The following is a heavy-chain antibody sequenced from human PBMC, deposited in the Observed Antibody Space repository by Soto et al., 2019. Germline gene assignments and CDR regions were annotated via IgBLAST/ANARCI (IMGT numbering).Heavy chain of an antibody. CDR3: ARDSESLGELSSIDY. CDR1: GFTFSSYG. V-gene: IGHV3-33*01. J-gene: IGHJ4*02. CDR2: IWYDGSNK. D-gene: IGHD3-16*02. Sequence: ESGGGVVQPGRSLRLSCAASGFTFSSYGMHWVRQAPGKGLEWVAVIWYDGSNKYYADSVKGRFTISRDNSKNTLYLQMNSLRAEDTAVYYCARDSESLGELSSIDYWGQGTLVTVSS.